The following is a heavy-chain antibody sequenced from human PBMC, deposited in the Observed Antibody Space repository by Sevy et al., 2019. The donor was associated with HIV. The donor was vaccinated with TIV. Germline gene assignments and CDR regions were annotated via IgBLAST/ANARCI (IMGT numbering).Heavy chain of an antibody. Sequence: ASVKVSCKASGYTFTGYYMHWVRQAPGQGLEWMGWINPNSGGTNYAQKFQGRVTMTRDTSISTAYMELSRLRSDDTAVYYCARVFSPKLGYCISTSCYRWFDPWGQGTLVTVSS. V-gene: IGHV1-2*02. CDR1: GYTFTGYY. CDR2: INPNSGGT. D-gene: IGHD2-2*02. J-gene: IGHJ5*02. CDR3: ARVFSPKLGYCISTSCYRWFDP.